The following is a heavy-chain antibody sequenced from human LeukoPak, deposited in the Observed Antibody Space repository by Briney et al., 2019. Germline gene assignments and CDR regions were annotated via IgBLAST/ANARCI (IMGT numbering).Heavy chain of an antibody. CDR1: GFTFNNYA. V-gene: IGHV3-30-3*01. CDR3: ARDLLGMDV. Sequence: GGSLRLSCAASGFTFNNYAMHWVRQAPGKGLEWVAVILFDGSNKYTDSVKGRFTISRDNSKNTLYLQMNSLRAEGTAVYYCARDLLGMDVWGQGTTVTVSS. CDR2: ILFDGSNK. J-gene: IGHJ6*02.